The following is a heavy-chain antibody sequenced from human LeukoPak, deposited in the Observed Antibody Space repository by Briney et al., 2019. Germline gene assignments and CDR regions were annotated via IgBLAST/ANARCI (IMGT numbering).Heavy chain of an antibody. J-gene: IGHJ4*02. CDR1: GFTFNKFP. V-gene: IGHV3-30-3*01. CDR2: VSSDGNIK. CDR3: ARGDGGEVDH. Sequence: GRSLRHSCAASGFTFNKFPMHWVRQAPGKGLEWMAAVSSDGNIKNYADSVKGRFTISRGNSKNTLYLQMNSLSPEDAAVYHCARGDGGEVDHWGQGTLVTVSS. D-gene: IGHD3-16*01.